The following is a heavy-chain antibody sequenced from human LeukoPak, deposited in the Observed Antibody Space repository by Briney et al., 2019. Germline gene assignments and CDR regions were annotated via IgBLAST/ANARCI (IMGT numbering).Heavy chain of an antibody. V-gene: IGHV1-24*01. CDR3: ATALGYCSSTSCYPVYDY. Sequence: ASVKVSCKVSGYTLTELSMHWVRQAPGKGLEWMGGFDPEDGETIYAQKFQGRVTMTEDTSTDTAYMELSSLRSEDTAVYYCATALGYCSSTSCYPVYDYWGQGTLVTVSS. D-gene: IGHD2-2*01. CDR2: FDPEDGET. J-gene: IGHJ4*02. CDR1: GYTLTELS.